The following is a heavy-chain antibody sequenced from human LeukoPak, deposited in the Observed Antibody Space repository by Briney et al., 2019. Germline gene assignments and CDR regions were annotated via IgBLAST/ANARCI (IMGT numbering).Heavy chain of an antibody. CDR3: ARGAYDILTGNFRYWYFDL. CDR1: GGSISSGGYY. CDR2: IYYSGST. Sequence: SETLSLTCTVSGGSISSGGYYWSWIRQHPGKGLEWIGYIYYSGSTNYNPSLKSRVTISVDPSKNQFSLKLSSVTAVDTAVYYCARGAYDILTGNFRYWYFDLWGRGTLVTVSS. J-gene: IGHJ2*01. V-gene: IGHV4-61*08. D-gene: IGHD3-9*01.